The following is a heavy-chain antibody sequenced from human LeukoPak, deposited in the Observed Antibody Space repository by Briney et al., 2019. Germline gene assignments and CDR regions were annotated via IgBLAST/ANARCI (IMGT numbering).Heavy chain of an antibody. CDR3: ARAVSSGYYNLYFDY. Sequence: GGSLRLSCAASGFVFAKYWMSWVRQAPGKGLEWLSYISSSRSTIYYADSVRGRFTISRDNAKNSLYLQMNSLRAEDTAVYYCARAVSSGYYNLYFDYWGQGTLVTVSS. D-gene: IGHD3-22*01. V-gene: IGHV3-48*04. CDR2: ISSSRSTI. J-gene: IGHJ4*02. CDR1: GFVFAKYW.